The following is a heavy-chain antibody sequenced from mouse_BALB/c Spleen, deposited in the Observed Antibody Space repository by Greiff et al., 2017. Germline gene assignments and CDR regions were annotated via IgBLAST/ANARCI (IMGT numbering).Heavy chain of an antibody. CDR2: ISYSGST. D-gene: IGHD1-1*01. CDR3: ARWGYGSSWYFDV. Sequence: EVKLMESGPSLVKPSQTLSLTCSVTGDSITSGYWNWIRKFPGNKLEYMGYISYSGSTYYNPSLKSRISITRDTSKNQYYLQLNSVTTEDTATYYCARWGYGSSWYFDVWGAGTTATVSS. CDR1: GDSITSGY. J-gene: IGHJ1*01. V-gene: IGHV3-8*02.